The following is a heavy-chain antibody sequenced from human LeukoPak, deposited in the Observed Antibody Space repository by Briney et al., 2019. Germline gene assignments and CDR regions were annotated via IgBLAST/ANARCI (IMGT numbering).Heavy chain of an antibody. D-gene: IGHD1-26*01. Sequence: PSETLSLTCTVSGGSISSSSYYWGWIRQPPGQGLEWIGSIYYSGSTYYNPSLKSRVTISVDTSKNQFSLKLSPVTAADTAVYYCARTVGALYDAFNIWGQGTMVTVSS. CDR1: GGSISSSSYY. CDR2: IYYSGST. CDR3: ARTVGALYDAFNI. V-gene: IGHV4-39*07. J-gene: IGHJ3*02.